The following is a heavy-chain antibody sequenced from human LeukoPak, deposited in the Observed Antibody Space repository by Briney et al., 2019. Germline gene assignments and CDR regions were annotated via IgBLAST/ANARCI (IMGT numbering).Heavy chain of an antibody. J-gene: IGHJ5*02. CDR1: GYTFTSYG. V-gene: IGHV1-18*01. Sequence: GASVNVSCKASGYTFTSYGISWVRQAPGQGLEWMGWISAYNGDTKSAPKFQGRVTMTTDTPTTTAYMDLRSLRSDDTAVYYCARTCPLLYCSSSFFDPWGRGTLVTVSS. CDR3: ARTCPLLYCSSSFFDP. D-gene: IGHD2-2*01. CDR2: ISAYNGDT.